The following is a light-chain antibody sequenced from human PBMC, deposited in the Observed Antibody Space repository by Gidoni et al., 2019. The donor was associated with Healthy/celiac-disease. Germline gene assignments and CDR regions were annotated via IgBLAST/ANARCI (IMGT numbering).Light chain of an antibody. Sequence: QSVLTQPPSVSGAPGQMVTISCTGSSSNIGAGFDVHWYQQLPGTAPKLHIYDSSNRPAGVPDRFSSSKSSTSASLAITGLQAEDEADYYCQSYDSSLSGSVFGGGTKLTVL. J-gene: IGLJ2*01. V-gene: IGLV1-40*01. CDR1: SSNIGAGFD. CDR3: QSYDSSLSGSV. CDR2: DSS.